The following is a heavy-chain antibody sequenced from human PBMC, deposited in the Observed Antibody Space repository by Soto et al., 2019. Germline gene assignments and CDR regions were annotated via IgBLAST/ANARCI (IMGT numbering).Heavy chain of an antibody. J-gene: IGHJ4*02. D-gene: IGHD4-17*01. CDR3: AREVLNYGDYLRDLDY. Sequence: QEQLVESGGGVVQPGRSLRLSYAASGFTFCSYGMHWVRQAPGKGLEWVAVIWYDGSNKYYADSVKGRFTISRDNSKNTLYLQMNSLRAEDTAVYYCAREVLNYGDYLRDLDYWGQGTLVTVSS. CDR1: GFTFCSYG. CDR2: IWYDGSNK. V-gene: IGHV3-33*01.